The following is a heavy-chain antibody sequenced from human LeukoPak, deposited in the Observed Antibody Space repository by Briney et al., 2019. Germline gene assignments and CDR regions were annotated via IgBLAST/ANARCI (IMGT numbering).Heavy chain of an antibody. CDR1: GYTFTSYY. CDR3: AREIGYSYGYVYYYYMDV. CDR2: INPSGGST. Sequence: GASVKVSCKASGYTFTSYYMHWVRQAPGQGLEWMGIINPSGGSTSYAQKFQGRVTMTRDASTSTVYMEMSSLRSEDTAVYYCAREIGYSYGYVYYYYMDVWGKGTTVTVSS. V-gene: IGHV1-46*01. J-gene: IGHJ6*03. D-gene: IGHD5-18*01.